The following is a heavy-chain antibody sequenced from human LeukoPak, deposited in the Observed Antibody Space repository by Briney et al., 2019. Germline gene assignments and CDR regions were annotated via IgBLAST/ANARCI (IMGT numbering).Heavy chain of an antibody. CDR3: AREYYYGTSGPYYFDY. V-gene: IGHV3-66*01. Sequence: SGGSLRLSCAASGFTVSSNYMSWVRQAPGKELEWVSVIYSGGSTYYADSVKGRFTISRDKSRNTLYLQMNSLRAEDTAVYYCAREYYYGTSGPYYFDYWGQGSLVTVSS. J-gene: IGHJ4*02. CDR1: GFTVSSNY. D-gene: IGHD3-22*01. CDR2: IYSGGST.